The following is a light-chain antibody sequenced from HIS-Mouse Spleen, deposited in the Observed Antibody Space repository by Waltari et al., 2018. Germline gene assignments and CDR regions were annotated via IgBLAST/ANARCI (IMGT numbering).Light chain of an antibody. V-gene: IGKV1-33*01. CDR2: DAS. CDR3: QQYDNLPWT. J-gene: IGKJ1*01. CDR1: QYISNY. Sequence: DIQMTLSPSSLSAPVGDRVTLTCQESQYISNYLNWYQQKPGKAPKLLIYDASNLETGVPSRFSGSGSGTDFTFTISSMQPEDIATYYCQQYDNLPWTFGQGTKVEIK.